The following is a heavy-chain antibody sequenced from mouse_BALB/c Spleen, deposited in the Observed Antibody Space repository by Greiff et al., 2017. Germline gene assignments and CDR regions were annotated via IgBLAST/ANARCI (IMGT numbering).Heavy chain of an antibody. CDR2: FYPGSGSI. D-gene: IGHD2-4*01. J-gene: IGHJ4*01. CDR3: ARSSTKITTGYAMDY. V-gene: IGHV1-62-2*01. CDR1: GYTFTEYT. Sequence: QVQLQQSGAELVKPGASVKLSCKASGYTFTEYTIHWVKQRSGQGLEWIGWFYPGSGSIKYNEKFKDKATLTVDKSSSTAYMQLKSLTSEDSAVYYCARSSTKITTGYAMDYWGQGTSVTVSS.